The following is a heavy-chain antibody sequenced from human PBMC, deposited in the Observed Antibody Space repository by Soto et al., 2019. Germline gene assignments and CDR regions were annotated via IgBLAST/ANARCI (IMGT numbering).Heavy chain of an antibody. J-gene: IGHJ6*02. CDR2: IWYDGSNK. Sequence: RLVESGGGVVQPGTSLRLSCAASGFTFQNHAIHWVRQAPGKGLEWVVQIWYDGSNKYYAESVKGRFTISRDNSKNMVYLQMNSLTAEDTAVYYCARDGQQLAPYSLDVWGQGTTVTVSS. CDR1: GFTFQNHA. CDR3: ARDGQQLAPYSLDV. V-gene: IGHV3-33*01. D-gene: IGHD6-13*01.